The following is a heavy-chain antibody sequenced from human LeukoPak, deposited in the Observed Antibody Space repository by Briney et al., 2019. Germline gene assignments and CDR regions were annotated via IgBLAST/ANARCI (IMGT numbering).Heavy chain of an antibody. CDR2: ISSSGSTI. Sequence: GGSLRLSCAASGSTFSSYEMNWVRQAPGKGLEWVSYISSSGSTIYYADSVKGRFTISRDNAKNSLYLQMNSLRAEDTAVYYCARDEQEDYYYYYGMDVWGQGTTVTVSS. D-gene: IGHD1/OR15-1a*01. J-gene: IGHJ6*02. CDR3: ARDEQEDYYYYYGMDV. V-gene: IGHV3-48*03. CDR1: GSTFSSYE.